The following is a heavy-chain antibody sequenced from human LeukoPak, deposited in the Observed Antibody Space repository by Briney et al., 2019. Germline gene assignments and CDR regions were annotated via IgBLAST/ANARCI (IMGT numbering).Heavy chain of an antibody. CDR2: IYYSGSS. V-gene: IGHV4-59*12. CDR3: ARYGSLMVRGVIPNWFDP. CDR1: GGSISSYY. J-gene: IGHJ5*02. Sequence: SETPSLTCTVSGGSISSYYWSWIRQPPGKGLEWMGFIYYSGSSYYNPSLKSRVTMSVDTSKNQFSLKLTSVTAADTAVYYCARYGSLMVRGVIPNWFDPWGQGTLVTVSS. D-gene: IGHD3-10*01.